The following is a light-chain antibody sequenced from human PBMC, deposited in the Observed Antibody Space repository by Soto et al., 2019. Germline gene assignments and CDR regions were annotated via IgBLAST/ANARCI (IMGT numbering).Light chain of an antibody. V-gene: IGKV1-27*01. Sequence: DIQMTQSPSSLSASVGDRVTITCRASQGISNYLAWYQQKPGQPPKLLIYWASTRESGVPDRFSGSGSGTDFTLTISSLQAEDVAVYYCQQYYTTPSWTFGQGTKVEIK. CDR3: QQYYTTPSWT. CDR2: WAS. J-gene: IGKJ1*01. CDR1: QGISNY.